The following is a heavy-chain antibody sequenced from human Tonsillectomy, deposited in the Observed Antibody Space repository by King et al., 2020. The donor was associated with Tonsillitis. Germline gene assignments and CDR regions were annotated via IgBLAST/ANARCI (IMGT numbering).Heavy chain of an antibody. CDR2: INTNTGNP. D-gene: IGHD2-2*01. CDR3: ARAFKRDCSSTSCHFLY. CDR1: GYTFTSYA. Sequence: VQLVESGSELKKPGASVKVSCTASGYTFTSYAMNWVRQAPGQGLEWMGWINTNTGNPTYAQGFTGRFVFSLDTSVTTAYLQISSLKAEDTAVYYCARAFKRDCSSTSCHFLYWGQGTLVTVSS. V-gene: IGHV7-4-1*02. J-gene: IGHJ4*02.